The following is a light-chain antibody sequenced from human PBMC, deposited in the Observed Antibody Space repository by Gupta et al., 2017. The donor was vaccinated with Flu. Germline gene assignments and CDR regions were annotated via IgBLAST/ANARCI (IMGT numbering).Light chain of an antibody. V-gene: IGKV3-11*01. Sequence: PATLSLSPGERATLSCRASQSVSSSLAWYQQKPGQAPSLLIYDASNRATGIPARFSGSGSGTDFTLTISRLESEDFAVYYCQQRSSWPFTFGQWTKLEIK. CDR1: QSVSSS. CDR2: DAS. CDR3: QQRSSWPFT. J-gene: IGKJ2*01.